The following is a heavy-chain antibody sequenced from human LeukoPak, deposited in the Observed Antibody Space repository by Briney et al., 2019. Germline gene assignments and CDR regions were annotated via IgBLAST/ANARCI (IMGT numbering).Heavy chain of an antibody. J-gene: IGHJ3*02. D-gene: IGHD3-22*01. Sequence: AAVKVSCKASGYTFTGYYLHWVRQAPGQGLEWRGWINPNSGGTNYAQKFQGRVTMTRDTSISTAYMELCRLRSDDAAVYYCARHAYYDSSGPPTDRTFDIWGQGTMVTVSS. CDR3: ARHAYYDSSGPPTDRTFDI. V-gene: IGHV1-2*02. CDR2: INPNSGGT. CDR1: GYTFTGYY.